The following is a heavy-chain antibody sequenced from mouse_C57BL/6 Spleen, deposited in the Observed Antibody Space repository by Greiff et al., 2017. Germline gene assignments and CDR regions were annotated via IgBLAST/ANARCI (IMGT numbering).Heavy chain of an antibody. CDR2: ISSGGDYI. J-gene: IGHJ2*01. CDR3: TRDGGAYYSNYVYFDY. Sequence: EVKLEESGEGLVKPGGSLKLSCAASGFTFSSYAMSWVRQTPEKRLEWVAYISSGGDYIYYADTVKGRFTISRDNARNTLYLQMSSLKSEDTAMYYCTRDGGAYYSNYVYFDYWGQGTTLTVSS. CDR1: GFTFSSYA. V-gene: IGHV5-9-1*02. D-gene: IGHD2-5*01.